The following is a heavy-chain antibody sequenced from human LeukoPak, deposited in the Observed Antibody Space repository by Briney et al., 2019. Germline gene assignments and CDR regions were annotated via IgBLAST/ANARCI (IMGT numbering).Heavy chain of an antibody. Sequence: SETLSLTCTVSGASITRYFWNWIRQPPGKELEWIGYISSGGSTNYNPSLKSRVTISIDTSKNQFSLKLTSATAADTDVYHCARGDDYKSTLFDYWGRGTLLTVSS. CDR2: ISSGGST. CDR1: GASITRYF. J-gene: IGHJ4*02. CDR3: ARGDDYKSTLFDY. D-gene: IGHD5-12*01. V-gene: IGHV4-59*01.